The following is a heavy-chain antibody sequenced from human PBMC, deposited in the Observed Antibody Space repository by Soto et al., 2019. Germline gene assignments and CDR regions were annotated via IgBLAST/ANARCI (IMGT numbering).Heavy chain of an antibody. Sequence: GALRLSCAGPGFTLRSYNKNRGPQAPGKGLEGGSYISGSSDTIYYADSVKGRFTISRDNAKNSLYLQMDSLRDEDSAVYYCARDHGGSTWFVGIYYSFGVDVWGQGTTVTVSS. D-gene: IGHD6-13*01. V-gene: IGHV3-48*02. J-gene: IGHJ6*02. CDR1: GFTLRSYN. CDR2: ISGSSDTI. CDR3: ARDHGGSTWFVGIYYSFGVDV.